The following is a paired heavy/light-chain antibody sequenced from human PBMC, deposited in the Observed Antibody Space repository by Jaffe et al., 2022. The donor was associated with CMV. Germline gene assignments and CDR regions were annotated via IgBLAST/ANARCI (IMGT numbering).Light chain of an antibody. CDR1: QSLTRSSGYTY. CDR2: LGS. Sequence: DIVMTQSPLSLPVTPGEPASISCRSSQSLTRSSGYTYLDWYLQKPGQSPQLLIYLGSNRASGVPDRFSGSGSGTDFTLKISRVEAEDVGVYYCMQMQQSPRTFGQGTKVEIK. CDR3: MQMQQSPRT. V-gene: IGKV2-28*01. J-gene: IGKJ1*01.
Heavy chain of an antibody. CDR3: ARLRLMSSNPTYHAFDI. CDR2: INYSGTT. V-gene: IGHV4-59*01. J-gene: IGHJ3*02. Sequence: QVQLQESGPGLVTPSETLSLTCTVSGASITGEYWSWIRQPPGKGLEWLAYINYSGTTSYNPSLNNRVTISLDTSKNQFSLKLTSVTAADTAVFYCARLRLMSSNPTYHAFDIWGQGTLVTVSS. D-gene: IGHD2-2*01. CDR1: GASITGEY.